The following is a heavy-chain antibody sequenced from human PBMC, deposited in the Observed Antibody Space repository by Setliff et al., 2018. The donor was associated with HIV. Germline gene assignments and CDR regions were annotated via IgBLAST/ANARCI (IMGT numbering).Heavy chain of an antibody. J-gene: IGHJ4*02. CDR3: ARRLPYCSSSSCYDYYFDY. Sequence: GESLKISCKSSGYSFSSYWIGWVRQMPGKGLGWMGIIYPGDSDTKYSPSLQGQVTISADKSISTAYVQWSSLKASDTAMYYCARRLPYCSSSSCYDYYFDYWGQGTLVTVSS. V-gene: IGHV5-51*01. CDR2: IYPGDSDT. D-gene: IGHD2-2*01. CDR1: GYSFSSYW.